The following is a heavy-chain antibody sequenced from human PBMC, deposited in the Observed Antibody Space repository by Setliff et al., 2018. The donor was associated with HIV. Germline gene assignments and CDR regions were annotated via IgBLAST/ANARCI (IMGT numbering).Heavy chain of an antibody. D-gene: IGHD3-16*01. CDR2: IYPGDSAT. Sequence: PGESLKISCKGSGYSFTSYWIGWVRQMPGKGLEWMGIIYPGDSATSYSPSFQGQVTISADKSISTAYLQWSSLKASDTAMYYCARLSSRIGDLGPPFDYWGQGTLVTVSS. CDR3: ARLSSRIGDLGPPFDY. V-gene: IGHV5-51*01. CDR1: GYSFTSYW. J-gene: IGHJ4*02.